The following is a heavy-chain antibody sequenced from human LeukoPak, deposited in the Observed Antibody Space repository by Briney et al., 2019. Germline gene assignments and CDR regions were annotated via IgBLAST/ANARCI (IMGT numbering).Heavy chain of an antibody. CDR2: IYYSGST. D-gene: IGHD3-22*01. J-gene: IGHJ4*02. CDR1: GGSISSSSYY. V-gene: IGHV4-39*07. CDR3: ARDHRGSNYYDSSGY. Sequence: SETLSLTCTVSGGSISSSSYYWGWIRQPPGKGLEWIGSIYYSGSTYYNPSLKSRVTISVDTSKNQFSLKLSSVTAADTAVYHCARDHRGSNYYDSSGYWGQGTLVTVSS.